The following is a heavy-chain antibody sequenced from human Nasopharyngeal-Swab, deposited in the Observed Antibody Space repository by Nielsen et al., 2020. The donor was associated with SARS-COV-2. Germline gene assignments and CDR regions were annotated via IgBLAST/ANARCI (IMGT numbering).Heavy chain of an antibody. CDR2: ISSSSSYI. CDR1: GFTFSSYS. Sequence: GESLKISCAASGFTFSSYSMNWVRQAPGKGLEWVSSISSSSSYIYYADSVKGRFTISRDNSKNTLYLQMNSLRAEDTAVYYCARGGLWFGASYYFDYWGQGTLVTVSS. D-gene: IGHD3-10*01. J-gene: IGHJ4*02. CDR3: ARGGLWFGASYYFDY. V-gene: IGHV3-21*04.